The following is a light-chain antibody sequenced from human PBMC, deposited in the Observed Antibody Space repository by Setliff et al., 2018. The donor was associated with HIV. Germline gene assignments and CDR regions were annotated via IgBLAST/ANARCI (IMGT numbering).Light chain of an antibody. CDR2: EVS. J-gene: IGLJ2*01. V-gene: IGLV2-23*02. CDR3: CSYAGSSTFVV. Sequence: QSALAQPASVSGSPGQSITTAWELDLVSWYQQHPGKAHKLMIYEVSKRPSGVSNRFSGSKSGNTASLTISGLQAEDEADYFCCSYAGSSTFVVFGGGTQLTVL. CDR1: DL.